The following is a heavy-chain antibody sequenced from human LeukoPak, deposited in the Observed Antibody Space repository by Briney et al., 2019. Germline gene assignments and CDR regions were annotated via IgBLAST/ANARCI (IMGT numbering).Heavy chain of an antibody. CDR1: GFTFSNAR. CDR2: IKSKTDGGTT. D-gene: IGHD4-17*01. CDR3: TTVETTVTTYFDY. V-gene: IGHV3-15*01. J-gene: IGHJ4*02. Sequence: PGGSLRLSCAASGFTFSNARMSWVRQAPGKGLEWVGRIKSKTDGGTTDYAAPVKGRFTISRDDSKNTLYLQMNSLKTEDTAVYYCTTVETTVTTYFDYWGQGTLVTVSS.